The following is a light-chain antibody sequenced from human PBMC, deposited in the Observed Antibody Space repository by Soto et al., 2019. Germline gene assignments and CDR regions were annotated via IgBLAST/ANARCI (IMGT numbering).Light chain of an antibody. V-gene: IGKV3-15*01. J-gene: IGKJ4*01. CDR3: QQYNNWPLT. CDR1: QSVSSN. Sequence: EIVMTQSPATLSVSPGERATLSCRASQSVSSNLAWYQQKPGQAPRLLIYGASTRATGIPARFSGSGSGTEFILTISSLQSEDFVVYYCQQYNNWPLTFGGGTKVEIK. CDR2: GAS.